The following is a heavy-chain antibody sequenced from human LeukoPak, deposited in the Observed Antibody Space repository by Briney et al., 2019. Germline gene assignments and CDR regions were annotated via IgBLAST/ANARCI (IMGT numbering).Heavy chain of an antibody. J-gene: IGHJ4*02. V-gene: IGHV3-23*01. D-gene: IGHD4-17*01. Sequence: PGGSLRLSCAASGFTLSSYWMSWVRQAPGKGLEWVSAISGSGGSTYYADSVKGRFTISRDNSKNTLYLQMNSLRAEDTAVYYCAKIDYGDYVGTRDFDYWGQGTLVTVSS. CDR1: GFTLSSYW. CDR2: ISGSGGST. CDR3: AKIDYGDYVGTRDFDY.